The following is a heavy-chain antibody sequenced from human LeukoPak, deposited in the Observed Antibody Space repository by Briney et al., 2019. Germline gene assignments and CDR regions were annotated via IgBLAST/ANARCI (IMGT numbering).Heavy chain of an antibody. J-gene: IGHJ4*02. CDR1: GGSFSGYY. V-gene: IGHV4-59*01. Sequence: PSETLSLTCAVYGGSFSGYYWSWIRQPPGKGLEWIGYIYYSGSTNYNPSLKSRVTISVDTSKNQFSLKLTSVTAADTAVYYCARQLDHYDNIYYFDYWGQGTLVTVSS. CDR3: ARQLDHYDNIYYFDY. D-gene: IGHD3-16*01. CDR2: IYYSGST.